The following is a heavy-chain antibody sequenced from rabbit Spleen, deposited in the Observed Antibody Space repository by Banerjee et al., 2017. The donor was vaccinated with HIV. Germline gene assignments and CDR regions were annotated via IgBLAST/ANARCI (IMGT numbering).Heavy chain of an antibody. Sequence: QEQLKESGGGLVQPGGSLKLSCKASGFSFSSGYDMCWVRQAPGKGLEWIACIYADSSGSTWYASWAKGRFTISKASSTTVTLQMTSLTVADTATYFCARGSATMTMVITGYYLNLWGQGTLVTVS. D-gene: IGHD2-1*01. CDR2: IYADSSGST. J-gene: IGHJ4*01. CDR1: GFSFSSGYD. V-gene: IGHV1S45*01. CDR3: ARGSATMTMVITGYYLNL.